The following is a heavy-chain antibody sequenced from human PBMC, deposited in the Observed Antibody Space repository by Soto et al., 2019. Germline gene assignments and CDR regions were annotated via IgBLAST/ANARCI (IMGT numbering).Heavy chain of an antibody. Sequence: GESLKISCKASGYTFDNWWISWVRQMPGKGLEWMGIIYPGDSDTKYSPSLQGQVTISVDKSISTTYLQWSSLEASDTAMYYCATYRHSWSYFDFWGQGTPVTVS. CDR1: GYTFDNWW. J-gene: IGHJ4*02. V-gene: IGHV5-51*01. CDR2: IYPGDSDT. D-gene: IGHD6-13*01. CDR3: ATYRHSWSYFDF.